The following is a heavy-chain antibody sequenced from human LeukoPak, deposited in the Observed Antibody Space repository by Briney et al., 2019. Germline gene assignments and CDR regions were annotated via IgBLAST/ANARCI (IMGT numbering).Heavy chain of an antibody. V-gene: IGHV1-2*02. Sequence: GASVKVSCKASGYTFTGYYMHWVRQAPGQGLEWTGWINPNSGGTNYAQKLQGRVTMTRDTSISTAYMELSRLRSDDTAVYYCARGGLLWFGDPTQIFDYWGQGTLVTVSS. CDR2: INPNSGGT. CDR3: ARGGLLWFGDPTQIFDY. CDR1: GYTFTGYY. D-gene: IGHD3-10*01. J-gene: IGHJ4*02.